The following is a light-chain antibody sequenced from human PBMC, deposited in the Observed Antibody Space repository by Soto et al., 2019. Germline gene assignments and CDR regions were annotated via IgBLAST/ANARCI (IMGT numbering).Light chain of an antibody. J-gene: IGKJ5*01. CDR2: DAS. Sequence: EVVLTQSPATLSVSPGERATLSCRASQTIATYLAWYQHKPGQAPRLLIYDASNRATGIPARFSGSGSGTDFTLTISSLEPEDFAVYYCQQRTNWPPPFTFGQGTRLEIK. V-gene: IGKV3-11*01. CDR3: QQRTNWPPPFT. CDR1: QTIATY.